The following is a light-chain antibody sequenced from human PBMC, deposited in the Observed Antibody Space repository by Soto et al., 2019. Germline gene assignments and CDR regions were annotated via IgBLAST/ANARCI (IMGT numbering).Light chain of an antibody. CDR1: QSVSSSF. Sequence: TQSPGTLCLSPGERATLSCWASQSVSSSFLAWYQQKPGQAPRLLIYGASNRAPGIPARFTGSGSGTDFTLTISRLEPEDFAVYYCQEYGTSPRYSFGQGTKLEIK. V-gene: IGKV3-20*01. CDR2: GAS. J-gene: IGKJ2*03. CDR3: QEYGTSPRYS.